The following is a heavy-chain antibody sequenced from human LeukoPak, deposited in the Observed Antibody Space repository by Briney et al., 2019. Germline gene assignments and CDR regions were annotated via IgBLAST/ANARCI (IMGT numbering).Heavy chain of an antibody. CDR1: GFTFSNYW. D-gene: IGHD6-13*01. Sequence: VQPGGSLRLSCAASGFTFSNYWMTWFRQAPGKGLEWVANIKEDGSTRYLVDSVKGRFTISRDNAKNSVYLQMNSLRAEDTAVYYCARIGYSSSSLDYWGQGNLVTVSS. CDR3: ARIGYSSSSLDY. J-gene: IGHJ4*02. CDR2: IKEDGSTR. V-gene: IGHV3-7*04.